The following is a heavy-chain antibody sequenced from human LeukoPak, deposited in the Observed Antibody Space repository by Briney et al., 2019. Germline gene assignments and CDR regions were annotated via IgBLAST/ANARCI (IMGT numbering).Heavy chain of an antibody. CDR3: ARHVGLGYSYGLGEAPYYYYMDV. Sequence: HPSETLSLTCTVSGGSISSGGYYWNWIRQPAGKGLEWTGRIYTSGSINYNPSLKSRVTISVDTSKNQFSLKLSSVTAADTAVYYCARHVGLGYSYGLGEAPYYYYMDVWGKGTTVTVSS. D-gene: IGHD5-18*01. CDR1: GGSISSGGYY. V-gene: IGHV4-61*02. CDR2: IYTSGSI. J-gene: IGHJ6*03.